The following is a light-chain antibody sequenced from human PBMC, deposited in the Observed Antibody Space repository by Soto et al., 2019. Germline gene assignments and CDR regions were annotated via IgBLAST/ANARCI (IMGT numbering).Light chain of an antibody. CDR1: SSDIGSYNR. CDR2: EVT. V-gene: IGLV2-14*01. CDR3: SSYTNINTRACV. Sequence: QSVLTQPASVSGSPGQSITISCTGTSSDIGSYNRVSWYQQHPGKAPKLIIYEVTDRPSGVSNRFSGSKSGNTASLTISGLQAEDEAEYYCSSYTNINTRACVFGTGTKLTVL. J-gene: IGLJ1*01.